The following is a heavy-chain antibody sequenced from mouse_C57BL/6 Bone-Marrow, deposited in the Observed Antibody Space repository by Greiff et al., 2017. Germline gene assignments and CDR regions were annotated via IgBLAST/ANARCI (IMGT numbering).Heavy chain of an antibody. D-gene: IGHD1-1*01. J-gene: IGHJ2*01. CDR3: ARHEEGVITTVPYFDY. CDR1: GYTFTEYT. V-gene: IGHV1-62-2*01. CDR2: FYPGSGSI. Sequence: QVHVKQSGAELVKPGASVKLSCKASGYTFTEYTIHWVKQRSGQGLEWIGWFYPGSGSIKYNEKFKDKATLTADKSSSTVYMELSRLTSEDSAVYFCARHEEGVITTVPYFDYWGQGTTLTVSS.